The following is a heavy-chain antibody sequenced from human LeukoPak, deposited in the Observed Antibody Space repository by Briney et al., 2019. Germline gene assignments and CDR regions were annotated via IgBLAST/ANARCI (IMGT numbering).Heavy chain of an antibody. CDR3: ARDFSDGGNGNWFDP. CDR1: GGTFSCCS. D-gene: IGHD4-23*01. J-gene: IGHJ5*02. V-gene: IGHV1-69*04. CDR2: IIPILGIA. Sequence: SVKVSCKASGGTFSCCSISWVRQAPGQGLEWMGRIIPILGIANYAQKFQGRVTITADKSTSTAYMELSSLRSEDTAVYYCARDFSDGGNGNWFDPWGQGTLVTVSS.